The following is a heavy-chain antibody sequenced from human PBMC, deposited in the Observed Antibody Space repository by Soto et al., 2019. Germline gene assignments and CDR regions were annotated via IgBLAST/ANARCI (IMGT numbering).Heavy chain of an antibody. CDR2: INHGGST. CDR3: ARVSSMVRGIIIRGWFDP. D-gene: IGHD3-10*01. V-gene: IGHV4-34*01. CDR1: GVSFSGYY. Sequence: QVQLQQWGAGLLKPSETLSLTCAVYGVSFSGYYWSWIRQPPGKGLEWIGEINHGGSTNYNPSLKSRVTISIDTSKNKWSLKVNAVTAADTAVYYCARVSSMVRGIIIRGWFDPWGQGTLVTVSS. J-gene: IGHJ5*02.